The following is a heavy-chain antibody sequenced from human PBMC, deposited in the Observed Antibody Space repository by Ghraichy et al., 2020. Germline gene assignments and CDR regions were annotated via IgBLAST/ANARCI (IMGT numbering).Heavy chain of an antibody. CDR2: INPNSGGT. Sequence: ASVKVSCKASGYTFTGYYMHWVRQAPGQGLEWMGWINPNSGGTNYVPKFQGRVTMTRDTSISTAYMELSRLRSDDTAVYYCARRTGTTGYFDYWGQGTLVTVSS. CDR1: GYTFTGYY. V-gene: IGHV1-2*02. J-gene: IGHJ4*02. D-gene: IGHD1-7*01. CDR3: ARRTGTTGYFDY.